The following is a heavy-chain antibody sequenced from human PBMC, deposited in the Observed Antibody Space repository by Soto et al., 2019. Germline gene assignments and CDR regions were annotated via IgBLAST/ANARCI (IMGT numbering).Heavy chain of an antibody. J-gene: IGHJ5*02. D-gene: IGHD4-17*01. V-gene: IGHV4-34*01. Sequence: SETLSLTCAVYGGSFSGYYWSWIRQPPGKGLEWIGEINHSGSTNYNPSLKSRVTISVDTSKNQFSLKLSSVTAADTAVYYCARSTTVVTPGWFDPWGQGTLVTVSS. CDR2: INHSGST. CDR3: ARSTTVVTPGWFDP. CDR1: GGSFSGYY.